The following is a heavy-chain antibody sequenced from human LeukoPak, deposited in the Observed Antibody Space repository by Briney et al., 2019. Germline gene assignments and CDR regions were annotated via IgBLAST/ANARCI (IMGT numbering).Heavy chain of an antibody. CDR3: AREGRVPAAYNWSDP. J-gene: IGHJ5*02. CDR1: GGSISSGDYY. CDR2: IYYSGST. Sequence: SETLSLTCTVSGGSISSGDYYWSWIRQPPGKGLEWIGYIYYSGSTYYNPSLKSRVTISVDTSKNQFSLKLSSVTAADTAVYYCAREGRVPAAYNWSDPWGQGTLVTVSS. V-gene: IGHV4-30-4*08. D-gene: IGHD2-2*01.